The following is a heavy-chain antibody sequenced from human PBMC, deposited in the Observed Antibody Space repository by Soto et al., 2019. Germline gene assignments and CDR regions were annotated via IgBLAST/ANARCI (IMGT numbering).Heavy chain of an antibody. CDR3: ARDQYYDILTGSEIDY. J-gene: IGHJ4*02. D-gene: IGHD3-9*01. V-gene: IGHV3-33*08. Sequence: GGSLRLSCAASGFTFSSYGMHWVRQAPGKGLEWVAVISKDGSNKYYADSVKDRFTISRDNAKNSLYLQMNSLRAEDTAVYYCARDQYYDILTGSEIDYWGQGTLVTVSS. CDR1: GFTFSSYG. CDR2: ISKDGSNK.